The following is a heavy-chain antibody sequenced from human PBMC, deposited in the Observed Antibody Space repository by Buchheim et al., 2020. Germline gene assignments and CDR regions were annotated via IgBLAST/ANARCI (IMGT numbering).Heavy chain of an antibody. CDR1: GFTFSSYG. D-gene: IGHD2-15*01. V-gene: IGHV3-33*01. CDR3: ARDLGPGYCSGGSCYPDY. J-gene: IGHJ4*02. Sequence: QVQLVESGGGVVQPGRSLRLSCAASGFTFSSYGMHWVRQAPGKGLEWVAVIWYDGSNKYYADSVKGRFTISRDNSKNPLYLQMNSLRAEDTAVYYCARDLGPGYCSGGSCYPDYWGQGTL. CDR2: IWYDGSNK.